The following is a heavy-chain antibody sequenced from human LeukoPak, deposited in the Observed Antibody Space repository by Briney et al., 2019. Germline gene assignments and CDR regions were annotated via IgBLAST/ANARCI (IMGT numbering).Heavy chain of an antibody. D-gene: IGHD6-13*01. CDR1: GFIFSNYG. V-gene: IGHV3-30*02. Sequence: GSLRLSCAASGFIFSNYGMHWVRQAPGKGLEWVAFIRYDGSHKYYADSVKGRFTISRDNSKNTLYLQMNSLRTEDTAIYYCAKRGLPAAGNNWFDPWGQGAQVTVSS. CDR2: IRYDGSHK. J-gene: IGHJ5*02. CDR3: AKRGLPAAGNNWFDP.